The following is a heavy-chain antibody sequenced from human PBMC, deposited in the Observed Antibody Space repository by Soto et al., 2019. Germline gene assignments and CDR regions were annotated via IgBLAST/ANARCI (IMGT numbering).Heavy chain of an antibody. V-gene: IGHV1-8*01. D-gene: IGHD3-16*02. Sequence: QVQLVQSGAEVKKPGAAVKVSCKASGYTCTSYDINWVRQATGHGLEWMGGMNPNSGHPDHAQKFQGRVSMTRNNSIRTAYMGLSSMRCEGMAVYYCAGGGGIRITFGGVLAMNPFDYWGQGTLVTVSS. CDR1: GYTCTSYD. CDR2: MNPNSGHP. CDR3: AGGGGIRITFGGVLAMNPFDY. J-gene: IGHJ4*02.